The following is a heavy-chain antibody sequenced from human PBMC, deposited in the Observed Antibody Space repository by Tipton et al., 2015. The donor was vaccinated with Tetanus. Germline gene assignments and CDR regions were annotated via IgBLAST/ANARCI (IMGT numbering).Heavy chain of an antibody. CDR1: GFTFRSYT. J-gene: IGHJ4*02. D-gene: IGHD3-9*01. CDR2: ISGNSGYK. V-gene: IGHV3-21*01. CDR3: ARVHTPGLLGRYPLDY. Sequence: SLRLSCVASGFTFRSYTLNWVRQAPGKGPEWVSSISGNSGYKYYADSVKGRFTVSRDNAENSVYLQMNSLRGDDTGVYFCARVHTPGLLGRYPLDYWGQGTLVTVSS.